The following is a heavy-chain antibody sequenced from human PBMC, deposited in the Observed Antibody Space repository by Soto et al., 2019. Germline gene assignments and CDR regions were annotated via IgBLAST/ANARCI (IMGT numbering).Heavy chain of an antibody. CDR2: IYPGDSDT. V-gene: IGHV5-51*01. Sequence: GESLKISCKGSGYSFTSYWIGWVRQMPGKGLEWMGIIYPGDSDTRYSPSFQGQVTISADKSISTAYLQWSSLKASDTAMYYCARRLPSLTGGPSVDYWGQGTLVTVSS. D-gene: IGHD7-27*01. CDR3: ARRLPSLTGGPSVDY. J-gene: IGHJ4*02. CDR1: GYSFTSYW.